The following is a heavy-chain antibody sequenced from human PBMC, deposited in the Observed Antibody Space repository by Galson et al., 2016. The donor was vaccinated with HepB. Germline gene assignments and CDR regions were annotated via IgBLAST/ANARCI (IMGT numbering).Heavy chain of an antibody. CDR1: GGTFSSYA. CDR3: AREMIASSGD. CDR2: IIPLFGTT. V-gene: IGHV1-69*06. D-gene: IGHD2-15*01. J-gene: IGHJ4*02. Sequence: SVKVSCKASGGTFSSYAISWVRQAPGQGLEWMGSIIPLFGTTNYAQRFQGRVTITADTSANTALMEVSSLRSDDTALSFCAREMIASSGDWGQGTLVTVSS.